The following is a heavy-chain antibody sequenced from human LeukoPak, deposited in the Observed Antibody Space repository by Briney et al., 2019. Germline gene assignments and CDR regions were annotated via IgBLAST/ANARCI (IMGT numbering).Heavy chain of an antibody. Sequence: SETLSLTCTVSGGSISSSRYYWGWIRQPPGKGLEWIGSIYYSGSTYYKPSLKSRVTISVDTSKNEFSLKLRSLTAADAAVYFCARQLPTAAADTRGYFDYWGQGTVVTVSS. J-gene: IGHJ4*02. V-gene: IGHV4-39*01. CDR3: ARQLPTAAADTRGYFDY. CDR1: GGSISSSRYY. D-gene: IGHD6-25*01. CDR2: IYYSGST.